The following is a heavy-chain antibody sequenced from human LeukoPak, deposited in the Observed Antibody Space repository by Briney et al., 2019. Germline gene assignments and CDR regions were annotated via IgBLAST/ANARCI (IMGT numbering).Heavy chain of an antibody. CDR3: ARDRGDGYNPEGEGY. J-gene: IGHJ4*02. D-gene: IGHD5-24*01. CDR1: GFTVSSNY. CDR2: IYSGGST. Sequence: TGGSLRLSCAASGFTVSSNYMSWVRQAPGKGLEWVSVIYSGGSTYYADSVKGRFTISRDNSKNTLYLQMNSLRAEDTAVYYCARDRGDGYNPEGEGYWGQGTLVTVSS. V-gene: IGHV3-66*01.